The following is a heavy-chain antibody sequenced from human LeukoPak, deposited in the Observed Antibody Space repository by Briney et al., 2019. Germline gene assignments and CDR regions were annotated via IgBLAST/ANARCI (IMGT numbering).Heavy chain of an antibody. D-gene: IGHD1-20*01. V-gene: IGHV4-61*01. CDR2: IYYSGST. CDR1: GGSVSSGSYY. CDR3: ARSDITGTTYYYYGMDV. Sequence: SETLSLTCTVSGGSVSSGSYYWGWIRQPPGKGLEWIGYIYYSGSTNYNPSLKSRVTISVDTSKNQFSLKLSSVTAADMAVYYCARSDITGTTYYYYGMDVWGQGTTVTVSS. J-gene: IGHJ6*02.